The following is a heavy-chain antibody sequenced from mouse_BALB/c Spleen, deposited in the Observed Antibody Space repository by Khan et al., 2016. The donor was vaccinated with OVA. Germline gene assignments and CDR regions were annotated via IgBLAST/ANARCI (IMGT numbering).Heavy chain of an antibody. V-gene: IGHV2-3*01. Sequence: VQLQESGPGLVAPSQSLSITCTVSGFSLTSYGVSWVRQPPGKGLEWLGVIWGDGNTNFHSALRSRLTISKDNAKSQVFLKLNSLQTDDTATYYCAKDRGYYAVDYWGQGTSVTVSS. CDR3: AKDRGYYAVDY. CDR1: GFSLTSYG. CDR2: IWGDGNT. J-gene: IGHJ4*01.